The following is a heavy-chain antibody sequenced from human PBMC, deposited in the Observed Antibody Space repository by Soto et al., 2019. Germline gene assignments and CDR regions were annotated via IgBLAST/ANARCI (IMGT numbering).Heavy chain of an antibody. J-gene: IGHJ6*02. CDR2: IYYSGST. CDR3: ARERYYGMDV. Sequence: LSLTCTVSGGSISSYYWSWIRQPPGKGLEWIGNIYYSGSTNYNPSLKSRVTISVDTSKNQFSLKLSSVTAADTAVYYCARERYYGMDVWGQGTTVTVSS. V-gene: IGHV4-59*01. CDR1: GGSISSYY.